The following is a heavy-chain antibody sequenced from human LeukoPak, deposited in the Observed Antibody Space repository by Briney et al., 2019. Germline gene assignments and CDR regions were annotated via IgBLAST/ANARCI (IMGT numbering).Heavy chain of an antibody. CDR1: GGSISSYY. CDR2: IHTTGRT. D-gene: IGHD3-10*01. CDR3: ARAMVRGIVGWAPFELSNWFDP. V-gene: IGHV4-4*07. Sequence: SETLSLTCTVSGGSISSYYWSWIRLPAGKGLEWIGRIHTTGRTKYNPSLKSRVTMPVDTSKNQFSLKLNSVTAADTAVYYCARAMVRGIVGWAPFELSNWFDPWGQGTLVTVSS. J-gene: IGHJ5*02.